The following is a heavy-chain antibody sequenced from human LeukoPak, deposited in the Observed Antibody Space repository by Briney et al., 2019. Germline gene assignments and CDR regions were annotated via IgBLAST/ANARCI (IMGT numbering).Heavy chain of an antibody. CDR1: GGSLSSYY. Sequence: SETLSLTCTVSGGSLSSYYWIWIRRPPGKGLEGMAYLSDIGSINYNPSLKSRVTISLDTSKNQFSLKLSSVTAADTAVYYCAGHHPRNTVDFWGQGTLVSVSS. CDR3: AGHHPRNTVDF. CDR2: LSDIGSI. D-gene: IGHD2-8*02. V-gene: IGHV4-59*08. J-gene: IGHJ4*02.